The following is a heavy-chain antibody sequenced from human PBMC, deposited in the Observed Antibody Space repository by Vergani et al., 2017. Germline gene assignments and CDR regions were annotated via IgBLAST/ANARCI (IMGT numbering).Heavy chain of an antibody. D-gene: IGHD4-11*01. V-gene: IGHV4-34*01. CDR3: ARGAMDSNYGDYYGMDV. J-gene: IGHJ6*02. CDR1: GGSFSGYY. Sequence: QVQLQQWGAGLLKPSETLSLTCAVYGGSFSGYYWSWIRQPPGKGLEWIGEINHSGSTNYNPSLKSRVTISVDTSKNQFSLKLSSVTAADTAVYYCARGAMDSNYGDYYGMDVWGQGTTVTVSS. CDR2: INHSGST.